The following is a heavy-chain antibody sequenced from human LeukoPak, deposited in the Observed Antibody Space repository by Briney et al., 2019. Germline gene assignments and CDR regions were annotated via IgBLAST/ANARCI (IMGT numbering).Heavy chain of an antibody. D-gene: IGHD3-22*01. CDR3: ARDRLINYYDSSGYYFDY. CDR1: GGTFSTYG. J-gene: IGHJ4*02. V-gene: IGHV1-69*05. CDR2: IIPVIGKP. Sequence: SVKVSCKASGGTFSTYGINWVRQAPGQGLDWMGGIIPVIGKPKYAQSFQGRVTITTDESTSTAYMELSSLRSEDTAVYYCARDRLINYYDSSGYYFDYWGQGTLVTVSS.